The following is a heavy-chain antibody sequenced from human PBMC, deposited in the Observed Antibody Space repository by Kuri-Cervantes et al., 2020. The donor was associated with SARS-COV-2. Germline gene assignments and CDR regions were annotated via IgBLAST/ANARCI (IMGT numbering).Heavy chain of an antibody. CDR1: GVSLTGGTYY. D-gene: IGHD3-3*01. Sequence: SQTPSLTCAVSGVSLTGGTYYGAWIRQPPRKGLEWIGEIKKSGSTSYSPSLKSRLTISVDTSENQFSLKLSSVTAADTAVYYCARGRGVYYWGGYYFYSMDVWGKGTTVTVSS. CDR2: IKKSGST. V-gene: IGHV4-39*07. J-gene: IGHJ6*03. CDR3: ARGRGVYYWGGYYFYSMDV.